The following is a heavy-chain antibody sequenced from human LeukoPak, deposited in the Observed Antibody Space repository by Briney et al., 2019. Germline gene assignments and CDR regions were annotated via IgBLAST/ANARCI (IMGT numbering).Heavy chain of an antibody. CDR2: TYYRSKWYN. CDR1: GDSVSSNTAA. V-gene: IGHV6-1*01. D-gene: IGHD5-18*01. J-gene: IGHJ6*02. CDR3: ARAVPTHATAMAKNEYYYGMDV. Sequence: SQTLSLTCAISGDSVSSNTAAWNWIRQSPSRGLEWLGRTYYRSKWYNDYAVSVKSRITINPDTSKNQFSLQLNSVTPEDTVVYYCARAVPTHATAMAKNEYYYGMDVWGQGTTVTVSS.